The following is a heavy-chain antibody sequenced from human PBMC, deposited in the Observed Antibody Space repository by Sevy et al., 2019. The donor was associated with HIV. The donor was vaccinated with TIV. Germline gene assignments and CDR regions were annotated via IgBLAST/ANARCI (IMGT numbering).Heavy chain of an antibody. V-gene: IGHV4-34*01. J-gene: IGHJ5*02. Sequence: SETLSLTCAVYGGSFSGYYWNWIRQPPGKGLEWIGEINHTGSTNYNPSLKSRVTISVDTSTTQFSLKLSSVTAADTAIYYCARAPPIVVVPGAPSWFDPWGQGTLVTVSS. CDR1: GGSFSGYY. CDR3: ARAPPIVVVPGAPSWFDP. D-gene: IGHD2-2*01. CDR2: INHTGST.